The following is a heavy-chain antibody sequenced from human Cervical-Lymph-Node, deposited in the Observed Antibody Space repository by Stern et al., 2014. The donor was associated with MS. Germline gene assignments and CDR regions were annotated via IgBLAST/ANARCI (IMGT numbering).Heavy chain of an antibody. J-gene: IGHJ4*02. D-gene: IGHD6-25*01. CDR2: ISAYNSNA. Sequence: QVQLVQSGPEVKKPGASVKVSCAASGYTFTSYGIPWVRQAPGQGLEWMRWISAYNSNATYERKLQGRVSLTTNTTTSTAYMELRSLRADDTAIYFCARSGTRVPRGYWGQGTLITVSS. CDR1: GYTFTSYG. CDR3: ARSGTRVPRGY. V-gene: IGHV1-18*04.